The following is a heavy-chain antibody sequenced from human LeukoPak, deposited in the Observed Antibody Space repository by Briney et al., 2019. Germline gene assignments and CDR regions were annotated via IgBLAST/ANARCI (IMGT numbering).Heavy chain of an antibody. CDR1: GYTFTSYG. V-gene: IGHV1-18*01. D-gene: IGHD3-3*01. J-gene: IGHJ6*03. Sequence: ASVKVSCKASGYTFTSYGISWVRQAPGQGLEWMGWISAYNGNTNYAQKLQGRVTMTKDTSTSTAYMELRSLRSDDTAVYYCARDVSDFWSFSKYYYMDVWGKGTTVTVSS. CDR2: ISAYNGNT. CDR3: ARDVSDFWSFSKYYYMDV.